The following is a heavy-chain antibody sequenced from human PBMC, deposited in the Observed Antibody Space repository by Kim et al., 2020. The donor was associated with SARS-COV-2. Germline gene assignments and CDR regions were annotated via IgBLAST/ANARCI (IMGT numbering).Heavy chain of an antibody. J-gene: IGHJ5*02. V-gene: IGHV4-39*01. D-gene: IGHD3-22*01. Sequence: KSRVTISVDTYKNQFSLKLSSVTAADTAVYYCARQTITMIVVVITHWFDPWGQGTLVTVSS. CDR3: ARQTITMIVVVITHWFDP.